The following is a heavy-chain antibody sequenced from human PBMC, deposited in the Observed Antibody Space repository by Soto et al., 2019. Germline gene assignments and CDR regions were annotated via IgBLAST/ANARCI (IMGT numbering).Heavy chain of an antibody. J-gene: IGHJ4*02. Sequence: QVQLVQSGAEVKKPGASVKVSCKASGYTFTGYYMHWVRQAPGQGLEWMGWINPNSCGTNYAQKFQGWVTMTRDTSISTAYMELSRLRSDDTAVYYCAILGGERGYCSGGSCPFDYWGQGTLVTVSS. CDR1: GYTFTGYY. D-gene: IGHD2-15*01. V-gene: IGHV1-2*04. CDR2: INPNSCGT. CDR3: AILGGERGYCSGGSCPFDY.